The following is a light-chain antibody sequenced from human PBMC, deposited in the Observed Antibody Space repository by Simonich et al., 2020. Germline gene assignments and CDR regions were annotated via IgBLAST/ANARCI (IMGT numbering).Light chain of an antibody. Sequence: QSVLTQPPSVSAAPGQKVIISCSGSSSNIGNNYVSWYQQLPGTAPKLLIYGNKKRPSGIPDRFSGSKSGTSATLGITGLQTGDEADYYCGTWDSSLSAVVFGGGTKLTVL. CDR3: GTWDSSLSAVV. V-gene: IGLV1-51*01. CDR1: SSNIGNNY. CDR2: GNK. J-gene: IGLJ2*01.